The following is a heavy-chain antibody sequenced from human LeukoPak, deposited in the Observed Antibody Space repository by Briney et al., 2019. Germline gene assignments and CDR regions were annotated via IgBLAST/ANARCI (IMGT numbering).Heavy chain of an antibody. CDR1: GDSVSSSSYY. CDR3: ARGQDDRSGTFDY. CDR2: MSPSGTT. V-gene: IGHV4-61*01. Sequence: SETLSLTCTVSGDSVSSSSYYLSWIRQPPGKGLDWITYMSPSGTTKYNPSLKSRVTTSVDTSRTQFSLRLSSVTAADTAVYYCARGQDDRSGTFDYWGQGTLVTVSS. D-gene: IGHD3-22*01. J-gene: IGHJ4*02.